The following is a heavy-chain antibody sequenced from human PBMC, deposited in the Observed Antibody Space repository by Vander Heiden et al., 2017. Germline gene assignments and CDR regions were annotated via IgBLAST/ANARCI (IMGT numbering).Heavy chain of an antibody. J-gene: IGHJ6*02. Sequence: QVQLVQSGAEVKKPGASGTVSCKASGYTFNSCGISWVRQAPGQGLEWMGWISAYNGNTNYAQKLQGRVTMTTDTSTSTAYMELRSLRSDDTAVYYCARDRKPYSSARYYGMDVWGQGTTVTVSS. CDR2: ISAYNGNT. CDR1: GYTFNSCG. CDR3: ARDRKPYSSARYYGMDV. V-gene: IGHV1-18*01. D-gene: IGHD6-19*01.